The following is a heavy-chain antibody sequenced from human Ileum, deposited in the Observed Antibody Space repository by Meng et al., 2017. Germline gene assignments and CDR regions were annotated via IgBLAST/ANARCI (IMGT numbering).Heavy chain of an antibody. CDR2: INSDGSSA. CDR1: GFTFRSYW. CDR3: ARAIEVAGTGGYY. V-gene: IGHV3-74*01. Sequence: VQLVESGGGLVQPGGSLRLSCAASGFTFRSYWMHWVRQAPGKGLVWVSRINSDGSSANYADSVKGRFTISRDNAKNTLHLQMNSLRAEDTAVYYCARAIEVAGTGGYYWGQGTLVTVSS. J-gene: IGHJ4*02. D-gene: IGHD6-19*01.